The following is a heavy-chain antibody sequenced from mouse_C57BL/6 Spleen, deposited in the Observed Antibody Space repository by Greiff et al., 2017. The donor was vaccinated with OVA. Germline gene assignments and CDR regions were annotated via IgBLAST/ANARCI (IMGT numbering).Heavy chain of an antibody. V-gene: IGHV7-3*01. D-gene: IGHD2-4*01. CDR2: IRNKANGYTT. CDR3: ARLYYDYDSPFAY. J-gene: IGHJ3*01. Sequence: EVKVVESGGGLVQPGGSLSLSCAASGFTFTDYYMSWVRQPPGKALEWLGFIRNKANGYTTEYSASVKGRFTISRDNSQSILYLQMNALRAEDSATYYCARLYYDYDSPFAYWGQGTLVTVSA. CDR1: GFTFTDYY.